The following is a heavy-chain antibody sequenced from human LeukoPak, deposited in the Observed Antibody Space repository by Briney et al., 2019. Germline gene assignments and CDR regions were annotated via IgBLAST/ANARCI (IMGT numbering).Heavy chain of an antibody. CDR1: GGSVSSYS. CDR2: INPVGLT. J-gene: IGHJ5*02. D-gene: IGHD3-10*01. Sequence: SETLSLTCGVSGGSVSSYSWSWIRQPPGKGLEWIGEINPVGLTNYNPSLKSRVTISADTSKSQFSLHVTSVTAADTAMYYCARGRGSAMIRGLAGDSWGQGTLVTVSS. V-gene: IGHV4-34*01. CDR3: ARGRGSAMIRGLAGDS.